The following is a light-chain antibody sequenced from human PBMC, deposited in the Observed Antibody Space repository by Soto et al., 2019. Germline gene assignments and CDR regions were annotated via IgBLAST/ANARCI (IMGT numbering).Light chain of an antibody. CDR1: QSVSSK. Sequence: ETVMTQSPATLSLSPGERATLSCRASQSVSSKLDWYQQKPGQAPRFLIYGASTRATGIPARCRGSGSGTEFTLTIDSLQSEGFAVYYCQQYNDWPPAFGGGTEVEIK. J-gene: IGKJ4*01. CDR2: GAS. V-gene: IGKV3-15*01. CDR3: QQYNDWPPA.